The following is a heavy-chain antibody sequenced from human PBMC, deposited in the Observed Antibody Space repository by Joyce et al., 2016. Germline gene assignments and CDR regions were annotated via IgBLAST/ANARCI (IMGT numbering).Heavy chain of an antibody. CDR3: ARHRTMRVVIRRGTWFDP. CDR1: GGSISSNNYF. J-gene: IGHJ5*02. CDR2: IDYSGST. Sequence: QLELKESGPGLVKPSEALFLTCTVSGGSISSNNYFWGWIRQPPGKGLQWLASIDYSGSTYYNSSLKSRVTISIEPSKNKFFLKVRSVTAADTAVYYCARHRTMRVVIRRGTWFDPWGQGTLVTVSS. D-gene: IGHD3-22*01. V-gene: IGHV4-39*01.